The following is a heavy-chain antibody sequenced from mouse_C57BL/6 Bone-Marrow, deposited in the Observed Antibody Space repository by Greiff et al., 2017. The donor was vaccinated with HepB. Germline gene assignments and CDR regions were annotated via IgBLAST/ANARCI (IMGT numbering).Heavy chain of an antibody. V-gene: IGHV2-2*01. CDR2: IWSGGST. Sequence: QVQLQQSGPGLVQPSQSLSITCTVSGFSLTSYGVHWVRQSPGKGLEWLGVIWSGGSTDYNAAFISRLGISKDNSKSQVFFKMNSLQADDTAIYYCARRGYYYGSSYSPWYFDVWGTGTTVTVSS. CDR1: GFSLTSYG. J-gene: IGHJ1*03. CDR3: ARRGYYYGSSYSPWYFDV. D-gene: IGHD1-1*01.